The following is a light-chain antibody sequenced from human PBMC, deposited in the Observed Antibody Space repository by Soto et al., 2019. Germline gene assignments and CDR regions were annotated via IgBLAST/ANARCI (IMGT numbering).Light chain of an antibody. Sequence: GLTEAPSGSGAPGKRGTISCTGSTSHIGADYDVHWYQQLPGTAPKLLIYGNSNRPSGVPDRFSGSKSGTSASLVITGLRAEDEADYYCQSFDSSLSGPFYVFGTGTKVTVL. CDR1: TSHIGADYD. CDR3: QSFDSSLSGPFYV. V-gene: IGLV1-40*01. J-gene: IGLJ1*01. CDR2: GNS.